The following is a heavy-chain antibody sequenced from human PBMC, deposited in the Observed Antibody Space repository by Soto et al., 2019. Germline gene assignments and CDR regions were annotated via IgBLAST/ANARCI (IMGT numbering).Heavy chain of an antibody. CDR2: MSNDGTNR. J-gene: IGHJ4*02. CDR1: GFAFSNVV. CDR3: AQDRGKLGVGQNVMTFDF. D-gene: IGHD3-22*01. V-gene: IGHV3-30*18. Sequence: PGGSLILSCAASGFAFSNVVMHWVRQAPGRGLEWVALMSNDGTNRHYADSVKGRFTISRDNSKNTLYLQMNSLRPEETGVYYCAQDRGKLGVGQNVMTFDFWGQGTLVTVSS.